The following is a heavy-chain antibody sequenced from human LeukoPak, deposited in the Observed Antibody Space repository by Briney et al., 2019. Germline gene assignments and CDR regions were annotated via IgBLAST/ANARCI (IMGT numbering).Heavy chain of an antibody. CDR1: GFTFSSYA. D-gene: IGHD6-13*01. CDR2: ISSSGSTI. CDR3: ARVGIAAAGTYWFDP. J-gene: IGHJ5*02. Sequence: GGSLRLSCAASGFTFSSYAMNWVRQAPGKGLEWVSYISSSGSTIYYADSVKGRFTISRDNSKNTLYLQMNSLRAEDTAVYYCARVGIAAAGTYWFDPWGQGTLVTVSS. V-gene: IGHV3-48*01.